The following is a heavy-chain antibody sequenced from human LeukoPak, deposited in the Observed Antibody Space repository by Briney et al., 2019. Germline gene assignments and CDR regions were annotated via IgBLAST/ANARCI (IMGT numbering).Heavy chain of an antibody. J-gene: IGHJ4*02. CDR3: ARADDKTTYYYGSGSFDY. CDR2: IYHSGST. CDR1: GGSISSGGYY. D-gene: IGHD3-10*01. V-gene: IGHV4-30-2*01. Sequence: PSETLSLTCTVSGGSISSGGYYWSWIRQPPGKGLEWIGYIYHSGSTYYNPSLKSRVTISVDRSKNQFSLKLSSVTAADTAVYYCARADDKTTYYYGSGSFDYWGQGTLVTVSS.